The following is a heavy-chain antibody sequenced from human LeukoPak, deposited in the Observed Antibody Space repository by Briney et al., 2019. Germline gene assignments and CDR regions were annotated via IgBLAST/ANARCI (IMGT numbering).Heavy chain of an antibody. V-gene: IGHV1-2*02. Sequence: ASVKVSCKASGYTFTAYYMHWVRQAPGQGPEWMGWINPNSGDTNYAQKFPGRVTVTRDTSISTAYMEVSRLRSDDTAVYYCARESYCTGSSCPNDYWGQGTLVTVSS. D-gene: IGHD2-15*01. CDR1: GYTFTAYY. CDR3: ARESYCTGSSCPNDY. CDR2: INPNSGDT. J-gene: IGHJ4*02.